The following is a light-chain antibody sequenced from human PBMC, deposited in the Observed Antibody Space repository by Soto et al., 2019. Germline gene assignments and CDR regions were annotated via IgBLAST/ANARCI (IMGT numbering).Light chain of an antibody. J-gene: IGLJ1*01. V-gene: IGLV1-40*01. Sequence: QSVLTQAPSVSGAPGQRVTLSCTGSSSNIGAGYDVHWYQQLPGTAPKLLIYGNRYRPSGVPNRFSGSKSGTSASLAFTGLQAEDEADYYCQSYDSSLSGYVFGTGTKLTVL. CDR2: GNR. CDR3: QSYDSSLSGYV. CDR1: SSNIGAGYD.